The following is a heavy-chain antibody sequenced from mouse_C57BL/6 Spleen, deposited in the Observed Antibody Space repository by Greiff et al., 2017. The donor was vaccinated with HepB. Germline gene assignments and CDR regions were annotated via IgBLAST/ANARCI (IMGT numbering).Heavy chain of an antibody. Sequence: VQLQQPGAELVRPGSSVKLSCKASGYTFTSYWMHWVKQRPIQGLEWIGNIDPSDSETHYNQKFKDKATLTVDKSSSTAYMQLSSLTSEDSAFYYCARRTGSYYFDYWGQGTTLTVSS. D-gene: IGHD4-1*01. CDR2: IDPSDSET. J-gene: IGHJ2*01. V-gene: IGHV1-52*01. CDR1: GYTFTSYW. CDR3: ARRTGSYYFDY.